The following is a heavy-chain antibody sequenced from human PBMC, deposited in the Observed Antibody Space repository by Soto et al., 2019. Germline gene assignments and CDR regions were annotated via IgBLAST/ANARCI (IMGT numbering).Heavy chain of an antibody. J-gene: IGHJ5*01. D-gene: IGHD3-3*01. V-gene: IGHV3-30*03. Sequence: GSLRLSCTSSSVTINVHGIQWVRQAPAKGLEWVAFITNDASVQYYAESVKGRFTISRDHSKNTVDLQMSSLRSEESAVYYCARDIWSGAYKWFDSWGPGTLVTVSS. CDR2: ITNDASVQ. CDR3: ARDIWSGAYKWFDS. CDR1: SVTINVHG.